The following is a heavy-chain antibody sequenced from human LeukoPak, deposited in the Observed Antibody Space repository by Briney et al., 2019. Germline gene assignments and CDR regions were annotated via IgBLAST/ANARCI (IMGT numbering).Heavy chain of an antibody. J-gene: IGHJ6*03. CDR1: GGTFSSYV. CDR3: ARGRPGSRSSGFTSYYYYYMDV. CDR2: IIPIFGTA. Sequence: GASVKVSCKASGGTFSSYVINWVRQAPGQGLEWMGGIIPIFGTANYAQKFQGRVTITADKSTSTAYMELSSLRSEDTAVYYCARGRPGSRSSGFTSYYYYYMDVWGKGTTVTVSS. D-gene: IGHD6-19*01. V-gene: IGHV1-69*06.